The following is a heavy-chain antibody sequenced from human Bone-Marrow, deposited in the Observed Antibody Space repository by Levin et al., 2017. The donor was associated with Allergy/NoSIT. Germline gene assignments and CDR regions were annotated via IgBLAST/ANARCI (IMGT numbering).Heavy chain of an antibody. V-gene: IGHV3-11*01. D-gene: IGHD3-22*01. CDR3: ARDHHYYDSNGFQYYYYGMDV. J-gene: IGHJ6*02. Sequence: GESLKISCVVSGLSFSDSYMNWIRQSPGKGLEWVSYISGTSSTIDYADSVKGRFTISRDNARNSLYLQLSSLRAEDTAVYYCARDHHYYDSNGFQYYYYGMDVWGQGTTVTVSS. CDR1: GLSFSDSY. CDR2: ISGTSSTI.